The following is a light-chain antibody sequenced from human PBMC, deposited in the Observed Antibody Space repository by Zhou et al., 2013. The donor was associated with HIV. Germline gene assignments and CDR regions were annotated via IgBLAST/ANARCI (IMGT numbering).Light chain of an antibody. CDR2: AAS. Sequence: ETVMTQSPATLSVSPGDRVTLSCRASQSVSSNLAWYQQKPGQAPRLLIYAASTRATGIPARFSGSGSGTDFTLTISSLQSEDFAVYYCQQYNNWPLTFGGGTKVEIK. V-gene: IGKV3-15*01. J-gene: IGKJ4*01. CDR3: QQYNNWPLT. CDR1: QSVSSN.